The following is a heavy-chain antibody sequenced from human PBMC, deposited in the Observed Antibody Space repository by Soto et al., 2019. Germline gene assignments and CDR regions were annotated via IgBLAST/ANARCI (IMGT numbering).Heavy chain of an antibody. D-gene: IGHD3-22*01. Sequence: SETPSLTCAVYGGSFSGYYWSWIRQPPGKGLEWIGEINHSGSTNYNPSLKSRVTISVDTSKNQFSLKLSSVTAADTAVYYCARSSGYYYPIDYWGQGTLVTVSS. V-gene: IGHV4-34*01. CDR1: GGSFSGYY. CDR2: INHSGST. CDR3: ARSSGYYYPIDY. J-gene: IGHJ4*02.